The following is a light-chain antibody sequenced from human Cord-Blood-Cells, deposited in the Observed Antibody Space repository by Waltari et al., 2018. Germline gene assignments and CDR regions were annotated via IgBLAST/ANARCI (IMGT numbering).Light chain of an antibody. Sequence: QSALTQPRSVSGSPGQSVTISCTGTSSDVGGYNYVSWYQQHPGKAPKLMIYDVSKRPSGFPDRFSGSNSGNTASLTISGLQAEDEADYYCCSYAGSYTYVFGTGTKVTVL. CDR1: SSDVGGYNY. V-gene: IGLV2-11*01. CDR3: CSYAGSYTYV. CDR2: DVS. J-gene: IGLJ1*01.